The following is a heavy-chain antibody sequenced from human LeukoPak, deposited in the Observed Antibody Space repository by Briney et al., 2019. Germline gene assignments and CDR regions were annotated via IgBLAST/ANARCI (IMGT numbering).Heavy chain of an antibody. Sequence: SETLSLTCTVSGGSISSYYWSWIRQPPGKGLEWIGYIYYSGSTNYNPSLKSRVTISVDTSKNQFSLKLSSVTAADTAVYYCAREGYFGSGSYYTSPLDYWGQGTLVTVSS. V-gene: IGHV4-59*01. D-gene: IGHD3-10*01. CDR1: GGSISSYY. CDR2: IYYSGST. J-gene: IGHJ4*02. CDR3: AREGYFGSGSYYTSPLDY.